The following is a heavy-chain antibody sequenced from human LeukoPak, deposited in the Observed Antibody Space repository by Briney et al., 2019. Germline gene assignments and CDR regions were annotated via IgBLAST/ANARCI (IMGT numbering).Heavy chain of an antibody. V-gene: IGHV4-34*01. D-gene: IGHD5-18*01. CDR1: GGSFSGFY. CDR3: AREGGGGYSYGSSLRYFDL. Sequence: SETLSLTCAVYGGSFSGFYWTWIRQTPRKGLELIGEINHSGTTNYNPSLRGRVTISADTSKNQFSLKLRSVTAADTAVYYCAREGGGGYSYGSSLRYFDLWGRGTLVTVSS. CDR2: INHSGTT. J-gene: IGHJ2*01.